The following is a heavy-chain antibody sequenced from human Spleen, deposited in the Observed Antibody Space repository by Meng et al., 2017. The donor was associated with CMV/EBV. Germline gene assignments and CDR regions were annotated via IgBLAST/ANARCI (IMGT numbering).Heavy chain of an antibody. Sequence: ASVKVSCKASGYTFTSYGISWVRQAPGQGLEWMGWISAYNGNTNYAQKLQGRVTITTDESTSTAYMELSSLRSEDTAVYYCARGADYYYYGMDVWGQGTTVTVSS. D-gene: IGHD1-26*01. J-gene: IGHJ6*02. CDR1: GYTFTSYG. V-gene: IGHV1-18*01. CDR2: ISAYNGNT. CDR3: ARGADYYYYGMDV.